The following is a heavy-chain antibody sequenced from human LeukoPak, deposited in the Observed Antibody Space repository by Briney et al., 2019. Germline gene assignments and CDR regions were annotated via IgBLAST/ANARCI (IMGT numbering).Heavy chain of an antibody. D-gene: IGHD3-16*01. Sequence: GGSLRLSCAASGFSFSSYVMSWVRQAPGKGLEWVSGISGSDRRTFYADSVRGRFTISRDNSKNTLYLQMNSLRAEDTAVYYCAKDRHSLFGDMDVWGKGTTVTVSS. J-gene: IGHJ6*03. CDR3: AKDRHSLFGDMDV. CDR2: ISGSDRRT. CDR1: GFSFSSYV. V-gene: IGHV3-23*01.